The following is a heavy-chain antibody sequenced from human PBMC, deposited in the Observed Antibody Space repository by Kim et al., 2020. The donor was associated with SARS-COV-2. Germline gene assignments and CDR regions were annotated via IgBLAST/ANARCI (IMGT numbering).Heavy chain of an antibody. Sequence: GGSLRLSCAASGFTFSSYSMNWVRQAPGKGLEWVSSISSSSSYIYYADSVKGRFTISRDNAKNSLYLQMNSLRAEDTAVYYCAAQWLVPYYFDYWGQGTLVTVSS. D-gene: IGHD6-19*01. CDR2: ISSSSSYI. CDR3: AAQWLVPYYFDY. V-gene: IGHV3-21*01. J-gene: IGHJ4*02. CDR1: GFTFSSYS.